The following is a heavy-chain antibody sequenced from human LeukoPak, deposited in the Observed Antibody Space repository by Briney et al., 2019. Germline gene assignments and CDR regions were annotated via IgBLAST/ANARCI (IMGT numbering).Heavy chain of an antibody. V-gene: IGHV1-18*01. CDR2: ISAYNGNT. Sequence: ASVKVSCKASGYTFTSYGISWVRQAPGQGLEWMGWISAYNGNTNYAQKLQGRVTMTTDTSTSTAYMELRSLRSDDTAVYYCAISRIVVVPAAMFDYWGQGTLVTVSS. CDR1: GYTFTSYG. D-gene: IGHD2-2*01. CDR3: AISRIVVVPAAMFDY. J-gene: IGHJ4*02.